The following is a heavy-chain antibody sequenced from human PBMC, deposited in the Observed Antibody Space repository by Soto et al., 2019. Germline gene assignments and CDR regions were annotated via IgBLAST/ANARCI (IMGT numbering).Heavy chain of an antibody. D-gene: IGHD3-3*01. CDR3: ARGPTIFGVVRSYNWFDP. CDR1: GGTFSSYA. V-gene: IGHV1-69*12. Sequence: QVQLVQSGAEVKKPGSSVKVSCKASGGTFSSYAISWVRQAPGQGLEWMGGIIPIFGTANYAQKFQGRVTITADESTSTAYMELSSLRSEDTAVYYCARGPTIFGVVRSYNWFDPWGQGTLVTVSS. J-gene: IGHJ5*02. CDR2: IIPIFGTA.